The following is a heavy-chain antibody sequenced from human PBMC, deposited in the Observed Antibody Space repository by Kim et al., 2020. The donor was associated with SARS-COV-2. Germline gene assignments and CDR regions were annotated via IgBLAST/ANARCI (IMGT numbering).Heavy chain of an antibody. CDR1: GFTVSSNY. CDR2: IYSGGST. V-gene: IGHV3-53*01. D-gene: IGHD3-10*01. J-gene: IGHJ4*02. Sequence: GGSLRLSCAASGFTVSSNYMSWVRQAPGKGLEWVSVIYSGGSTYYADSVKGRFTISRDNSKNTLYLQMNSLRAEDTAVYYCARGIYGSGSYYNGDYWGQGTLVTVSS. CDR3: ARGIYGSGSYYNGDY.